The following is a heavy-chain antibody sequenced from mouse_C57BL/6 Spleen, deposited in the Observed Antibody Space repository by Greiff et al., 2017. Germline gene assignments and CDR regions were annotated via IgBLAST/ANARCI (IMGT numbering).Heavy chain of an antibody. CDR2: IRNKANGYTT. V-gene: IGHV7-3*01. J-gene: IGHJ4*01. CDR3: ARYPGRRGYAMDY. D-gene: IGHD1-2*01. Sequence: EVNVVESGGGLVQPGGSLSLSCAASGFTFPDYYMSWVRQPPGKALEWLGFIRNKANGYTTEYSASVKGRFTISRDNSQSILYLQMNALGAEDSATYYCARYPGRRGYAMDYWGQGTSVTVSS. CDR1: GFTFPDYY.